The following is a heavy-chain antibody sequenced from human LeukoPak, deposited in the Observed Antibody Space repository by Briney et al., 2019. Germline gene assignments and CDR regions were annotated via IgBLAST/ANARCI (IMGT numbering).Heavy chain of an antibody. CDR2: FDPEDGET. CDR1: GYTLTELS. CDR3: EIYTGYDSF. V-gene: IGHV1-24*01. Sequence: ASVKVSCKVSGYTLTELSMHWVRQAPGKGLEWMGGFDPEDGETIYAQKFQGRVTMTGDTSTDTAYMELSSLRSEDTAVYYCEIYTGYDSFWGQGTLVTVSS. J-gene: IGHJ4*02. D-gene: IGHD5-12*01.